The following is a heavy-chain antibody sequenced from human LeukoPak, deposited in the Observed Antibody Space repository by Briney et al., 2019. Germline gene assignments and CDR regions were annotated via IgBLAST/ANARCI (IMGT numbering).Heavy chain of an antibody. CDR3: ATYRQVMLPFEA. D-gene: IGHD5-18*01. V-gene: IGHV3-23*01. CDR1: GFTFSTFA. Sequence: QPGGSLRLSCAASGFTFSTFAMLWVRQPRGKGLEWVSSIFPSGGEIHYADSVRGRFTISRDNSKSTLSLQMNSLRAEDTAIYYCATYRQVMLPFEAWGQGTLVTVSS. J-gene: IGHJ5*02. CDR2: IFPSGGEI.